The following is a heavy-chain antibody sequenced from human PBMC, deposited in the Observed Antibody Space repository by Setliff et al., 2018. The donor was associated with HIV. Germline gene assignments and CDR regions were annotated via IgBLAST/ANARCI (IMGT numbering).Heavy chain of an antibody. CDR2: MNPNSGNT. CDR3: ARVDCSSTSCYRDYYYYMDV. J-gene: IGHJ6*03. D-gene: IGHD2-2*01. CDR1: GYTFTSYD. Sequence: ASVKVSCKASGYTFTSYDINWVRQATGQGLEWMGWMNPNSGNTGYAQKFQGRVTMTRNTSISTAYMELSSLRSEDTAVYYCARVDCSSTSCYRDYYYYMDVWGKGTTVTVSS. V-gene: IGHV1-8*02.